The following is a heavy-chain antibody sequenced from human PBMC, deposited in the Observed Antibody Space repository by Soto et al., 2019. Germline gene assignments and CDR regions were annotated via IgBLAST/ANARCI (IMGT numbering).Heavy chain of an antibody. D-gene: IGHD4-17*01. CDR2: IYYIGNT. V-gene: IGHV4-39*01. J-gene: IGHJ4*02. Sequence: QLQLQESGSGLVKPSETLFLTCIVSNGSISSRSYYWGWIRQTPGKGLEWIGSIYYIGNTYYNPSLKSRVTISIDTSKTQFSLKMNSVTAADTAVYFCGGQDYGAKGYYFENWGQGALVTVSS. CDR3: GGQDYGAKGYYFEN. CDR1: NGSISSRSYY.